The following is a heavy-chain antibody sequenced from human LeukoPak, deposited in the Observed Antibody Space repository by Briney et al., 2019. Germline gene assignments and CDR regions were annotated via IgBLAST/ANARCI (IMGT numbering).Heavy chain of an antibody. D-gene: IGHD3-10*01. J-gene: IGHJ6*03. Sequence: ASVKVSCKASGYTFTSYDINWVGQAQGEGREWMGCILPNIRNTGSAHTFQGRVTPTRTTSISPAYMELSSLRSEDTAVYYCCAGSGSYYLYIDVWGKGTTVTVSS. CDR1: GYTFTSYD. CDR2: ILPNIRNT. V-gene: IGHV1-8*01. CDR3: CAGSGSYYLYIDV.